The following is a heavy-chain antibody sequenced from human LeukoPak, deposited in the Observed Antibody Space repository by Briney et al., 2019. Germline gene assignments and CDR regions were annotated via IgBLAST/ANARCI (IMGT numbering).Heavy chain of an antibody. J-gene: IGHJ4*02. CDR2: IYHIGST. V-gene: IGHV4-38-2*01. CDR3: ARSGWIITSGIDY. CDR1: GYSISRGYY. D-gene: IGHD3-10*01. Sequence: SETLSLTCGVSGYSISRGYYWAWIRQPPGKGLEWIGTIYHIGSTYYTPSLGSRVTISVDTSKNEFSLNLKSVTAADTAVYYCARSGWIITSGIDYWGQGALVTVSS.